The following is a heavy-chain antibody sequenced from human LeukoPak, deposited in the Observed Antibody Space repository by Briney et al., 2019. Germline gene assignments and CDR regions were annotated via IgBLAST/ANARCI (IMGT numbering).Heavy chain of an antibody. CDR3: AREGVQQLWHAFDY. CDR1: GFTFCIYG. J-gene: IGHJ4*02. CDR2: IWYDGSNP. Sequence: GGSVTLSCAASGFTFCIYGMHCVRQAPGKGLEWVTTIWYDGSNPYYADSVKGRFTISRDNSKNTLYLQMNSLRDEDTAVYYCAREGVQQLWHAFDYWGQGTLVTVSS. D-gene: IGHD5-18*01. V-gene: IGHV3-33*01.